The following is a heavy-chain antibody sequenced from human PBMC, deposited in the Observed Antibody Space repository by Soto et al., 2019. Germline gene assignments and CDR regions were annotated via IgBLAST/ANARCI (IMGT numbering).Heavy chain of an antibody. D-gene: IGHD3-3*01. CDR2: ISGSGGST. J-gene: IGHJ5*02. V-gene: IGHV3-23*01. CDR3: AKDPSYYDFWSGQPINWFDP. Sequence: GGSLRLSCAASGFTFSSYAMSWVRQAPGKGLEWVSAISGSGGSTYYADSVKGRFTISRDNSKNTLYLQMNSLRAEDTAVYYCAKDPSYYDFWSGQPINWFDPWGQGTLVTVSS. CDR1: GFTFSSYA.